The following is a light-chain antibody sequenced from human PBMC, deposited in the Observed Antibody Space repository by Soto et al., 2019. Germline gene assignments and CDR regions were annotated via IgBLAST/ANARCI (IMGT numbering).Light chain of an antibody. J-gene: IGKJ2*01. V-gene: IGKV3-20*01. CDR3: QKYGSSPLYT. CDR1: ESISSSY. Sequence: EIVLTQSPGTLSLSPGERATLSCRTSESISSSYLAWYQQKPGQAPRLLIYGASRRAAGIADRFSGSGSETDFTLTINRLEPEDFAVYYCQKYGSSPLYTFGQGTKLEIK. CDR2: GAS.